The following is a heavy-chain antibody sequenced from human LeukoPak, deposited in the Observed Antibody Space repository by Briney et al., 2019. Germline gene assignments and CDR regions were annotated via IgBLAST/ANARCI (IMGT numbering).Heavy chain of an antibody. D-gene: IGHD3-10*01. CDR1: GFTFSSYA. Sequence: GGSLRLSCAASGFTFSSYAMSWVRQAPGKGLEWVSAISGSGGSTYYADSVKGRFTISRDNSKNTLYLQMNSLRAEDTAVYYCAKLIDCYGSGSLTRFDYWGQGTLVTVSS. J-gene: IGHJ4*02. V-gene: IGHV3-23*01. CDR2: ISGSGGST. CDR3: AKLIDCYGSGSLTRFDY.